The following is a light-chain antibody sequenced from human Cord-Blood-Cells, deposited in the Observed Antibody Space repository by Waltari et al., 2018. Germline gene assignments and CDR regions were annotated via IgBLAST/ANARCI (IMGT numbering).Light chain of an antibody. CDR2: GAS. J-gene: IGKJ5*01. CDR3: QQYGSSPIT. Sequence: EIVLTQSPGTMSLSPGERATLPCRASQSVSSIYLAWYQQKPGQAPRLLISGASSRATGIPDRFSGRGAGTDFTLSISRLEPEDFAVYGCQQYGSSPITSGQGTRLEVE. CDR1: QSVSSIY. V-gene: IGKV3-20*01.